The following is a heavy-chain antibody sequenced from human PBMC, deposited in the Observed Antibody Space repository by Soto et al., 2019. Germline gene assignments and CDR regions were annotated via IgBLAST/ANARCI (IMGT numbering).Heavy chain of an antibody. V-gene: IGHV4-59*01. J-gene: IGHJ4*02. CDR2: IYYTGTT. CDR1: GDSINNSY. D-gene: IGHD6-13*01. CDR3: AKYRRTEAEGFTLDY. Sequence: SETLSLTCAVSGDSINNSYWSWIRQPPGKGLEWIGNIYYTGTTTYNPSLESRVTMSVDTSKNQFSLKLNSVDAADTAVYYCAKYRRTEAEGFTLDYWGRGTLVTGS.